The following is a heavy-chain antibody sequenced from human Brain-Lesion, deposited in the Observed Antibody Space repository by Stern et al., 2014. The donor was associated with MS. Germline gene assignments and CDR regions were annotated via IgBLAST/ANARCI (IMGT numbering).Heavy chain of an antibody. V-gene: IGHV4-39*01. D-gene: IGHD2-15*01. J-gene: IGHJ5*02. CDR1: GGSVSSTSYA. Sequence: QVQLVQSGPGLVKPSETLSLTCTVAGGSVSSTSYAWAWIRPPPGQGLEWIGTIYYSGNTYYSPSHKSRPTISLHTSNTPSSLWRRSVTAADTAVYYCAGEEDIRYCSGGSCTGNWFDPWGQGTLVTVSS. CDR2: IYYSGNT. CDR3: AGEEDIRYCSGGSCTGNWFDP.